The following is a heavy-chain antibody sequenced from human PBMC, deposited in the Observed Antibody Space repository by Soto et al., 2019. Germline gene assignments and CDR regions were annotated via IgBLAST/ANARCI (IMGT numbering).Heavy chain of an antibody. V-gene: IGHV3-23*01. CDR3: ALGWYFDL. CDR1: GFTFRSYA. J-gene: IGHJ2*01. D-gene: IGHD7-27*01. CDR2: ISGSGGST. Sequence: EVQLLESGGGLVQPGGSLRLSCAASGFTFRSYALSWARQAPGKGLEWVSGISGSGGSTYYADSVKGRFTISRDDSKNTLYLQMNSLRAEDTAVYYCALGWYFDLWGRGTLVSVAS.